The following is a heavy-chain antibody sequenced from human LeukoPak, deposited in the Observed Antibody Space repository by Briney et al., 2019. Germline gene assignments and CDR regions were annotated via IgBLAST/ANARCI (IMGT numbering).Heavy chain of an antibody. CDR1: GFTFSSYA. D-gene: IGHD3-3*01. J-gene: IGHJ3*02. CDR3: AKGYYDFWSVGAFDI. Sequence: GGSLRLSCAASGFTFSSYAMSWVRQAPGKGLEWVSAISGSGGSTYYADSVKGRFTISSDNSKNTLYLQMNSLRAEDTAVYYCAKGYYDFWSVGAFDIWGQGTMVTVSS. V-gene: IGHV3-23*01. CDR2: ISGSGGST.